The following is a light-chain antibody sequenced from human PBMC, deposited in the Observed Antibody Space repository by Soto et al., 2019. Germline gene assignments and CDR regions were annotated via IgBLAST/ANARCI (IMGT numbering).Light chain of an antibody. CDR2: EVT. CDR1: ISDVGGYNY. V-gene: IGLV2-14*01. CDR3: FSFTASNSRV. J-gene: IGLJ1*01. Sequence: QSALTKPASVSGSPGQSINISCTGTISDVGGYNYVSWYQHHPGTAPKLVIFEVTNRPSGVSDRFSGYRSGNTTSLTISGLQAEDEADYYCFSFTASNSRVFGSGTKPTVL.